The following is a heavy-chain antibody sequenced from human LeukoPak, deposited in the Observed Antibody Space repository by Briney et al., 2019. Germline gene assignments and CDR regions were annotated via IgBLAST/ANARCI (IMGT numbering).Heavy chain of an antibody. V-gene: IGHV4-34*01. D-gene: IGHD3-10*01. Sequence: SETLSLTCAVYGGSFSGYHWSWIRQPPGKGLEWIGEINHSGSTNYNPSLKSRVTISVDTSKNQFSLKLSSVTAADTAVYYCARGQLFGWFDPWGQGTLVTVSS. J-gene: IGHJ5*02. CDR2: INHSGST. CDR1: GGSFSGYH. CDR3: ARGQLFGWFDP.